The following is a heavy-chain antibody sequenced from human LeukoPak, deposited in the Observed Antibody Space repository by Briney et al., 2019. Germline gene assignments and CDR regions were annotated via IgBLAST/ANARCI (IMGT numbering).Heavy chain of an antibody. Sequence: QPGGSLRLSCAASGFTFSSYEMNWVRQAPGKGLEWVSYISSSGSTIYYADSVKGRFTISRDNSKNTLYLQMNSLRAEDTAVYYCARDWLGKGNWFDPWGQGTLVTVSS. CDR2: ISSSGSTI. CDR3: ARDWLGKGNWFDP. D-gene: IGHD6-19*01. CDR1: GFTFSSYE. V-gene: IGHV3-48*03. J-gene: IGHJ5*02.